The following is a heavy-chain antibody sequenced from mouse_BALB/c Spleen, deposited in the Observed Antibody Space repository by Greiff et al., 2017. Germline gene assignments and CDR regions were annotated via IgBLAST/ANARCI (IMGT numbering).Heavy chain of an antibody. J-gene: IGHJ3*01. CDR3: ARCEITTEDGFAY. V-gene: IGHV1-80*01. Sequence: QVQLQQSGAELVRPGSSVKISCKASGYAFSSYWMNWVKQRPGQGLEWIGQIYPGDGDTNYNGKFKGKATLTADKSSSTAYMQLSSLTSEDSAVYFCARCEITTEDGFAYWGQGTLVTVSA. D-gene: IGHD2-4*01. CDR2: IYPGDGDT. CDR1: GYAFSSYW.